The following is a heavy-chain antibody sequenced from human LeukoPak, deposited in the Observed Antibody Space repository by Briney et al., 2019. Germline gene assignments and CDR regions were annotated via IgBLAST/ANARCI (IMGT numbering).Heavy chain of an antibody. V-gene: IGHV3-30-3*01. Sequence: GGSLRLSCAASGFTFSSYAMHWVRQAPGKGLEWVAAISYDGSNKYYADSVKGRFTISRDNSKNTLYLQMNSLRAEDTAVYYCAREWTSTVVTSRGMDVWGQGTTVTVSS. CDR1: GFTFSSYA. CDR3: AREWTSTVVTSRGMDV. D-gene: IGHD4-23*01. CDR2: ISYDGSNK. J-gene: IGHJ6*02.